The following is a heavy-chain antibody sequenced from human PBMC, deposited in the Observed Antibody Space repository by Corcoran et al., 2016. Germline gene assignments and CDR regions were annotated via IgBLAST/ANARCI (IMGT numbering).Heavy chain of an antibody. J-gene: IGHJ4*02. D-gene: IGHD3-16*01. CDR3: AREGDLTG. CDR2: ISYDGGNK. Sequence: QVQLVESGGGVVQPGRSLRLSCAASGFTFSSYGMHWVRQAPGKGLEWVAVISYDGGNKYYADSLKGRFTISRDNSNNTLYLQMNSLRAEDTAVYYWAREGDLTGGGQGTLVTVSS. V-gene: IGHV3-30*03. CDR1: GFTFSSYG.